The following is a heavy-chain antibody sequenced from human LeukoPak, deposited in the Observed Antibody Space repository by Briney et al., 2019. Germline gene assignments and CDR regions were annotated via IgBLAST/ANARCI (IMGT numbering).Heavy chain of an antibody. D-gene: IGHD1-26*01. CDR2: IYHSGST. CDR1: GYSISSGYY. CDR3: ARLGGSYINAFDI. V-gene: IGHV4-38-2*01. J-gene: IGHJ3*02. Sequence: PSETLSLTCAVSGYSISSGYYWGWIRQPPGKGLEWIGSIYHSGSTYYSPSLKSRVTISVDTSKNQFSLKLSSVTAADTAVYYCARLGGSYINAFDIWGQGTMVTASS.